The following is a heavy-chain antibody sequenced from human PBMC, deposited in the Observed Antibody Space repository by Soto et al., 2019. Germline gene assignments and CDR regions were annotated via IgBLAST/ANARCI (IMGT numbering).Heavy chain of an antibody. J-gene: IGHJ6*02. CDR3: AKEGGYYGSGSYSVGENYYGMDV. Sequence: QVQLVESGGGVVQPGRSLRLSCAASGFTFSSYGMHWVRQAPGKGLEWVAVISYDGSNKYYADSVKGRFTISRDNSKNTVYLQMDSLRADETAVYYCAKEGGYYGSGSYSVGENYYGMDVWGQGTTVTVSS. D-gene: IGHD3-10*01. CDR1: GFTFSSYG. CDR2: ISYDGSNK. V-gene: IGHV3-30*18.